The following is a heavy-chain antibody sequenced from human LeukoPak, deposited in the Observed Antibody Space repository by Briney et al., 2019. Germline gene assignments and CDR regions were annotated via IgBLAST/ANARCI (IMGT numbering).Heavy chain of an antibody. D-gene: IGHD1-1*01. CDR3: ARLDGVPGAFDI. J-gene: IGHJ3*02. Sequence: RASVKVSCKASGYTFTSYGVSWVRQAPGRGLEWMGWISTYNGNTEYAQKLQGRVTMTTDTSTSTAYMELRSLRSDDTAVYYCARLDGVPGAFDIWGQGTMVTVSS. CDR2: ISTYNGNT. CDR1: GYTFTSYG. V-gene: IGHV1-18*01.